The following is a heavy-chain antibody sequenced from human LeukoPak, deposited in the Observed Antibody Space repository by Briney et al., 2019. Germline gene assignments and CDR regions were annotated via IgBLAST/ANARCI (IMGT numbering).Heavy chain of an antibody. V-gene: IGHV1-2*06. CDR1: GYTFTGYY. Sequence: KASGYTFTGYYMHWVRQAPGQGLEWMGRINPNSGGTNYAQKFQGRVTMTRDTSISTAYMELSRLRSDDTAVYYCARLYYDFWSGYGPSYYYYYMDVWGKGTTVTVSS. CDR2: INPNSGGT. D-gene: IGHD3-3*01. CDR3: ARLYYDFWSGYGPSYYYYYMDV. J-gene: IGHJ6*03.